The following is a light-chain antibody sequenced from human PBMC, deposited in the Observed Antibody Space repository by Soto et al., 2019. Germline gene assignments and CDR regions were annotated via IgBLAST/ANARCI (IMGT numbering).Light chain of an antibody. CDR3: QHYNNWPRT. J-gene: IGKJ1*01. CDR2: GAS. Sequence: EIVMTQSPATLSVSPGERATLSCRASQSVSSNLAWYQQKPGQAPRLLIYGASTRATGIPARFSGSGSGTEFTLTISSLQSEDSAVYYCQHYNNWPRTFGQGTKVEIK. V-gene: IGKV3-15*01. CDR1: QSVSSN.